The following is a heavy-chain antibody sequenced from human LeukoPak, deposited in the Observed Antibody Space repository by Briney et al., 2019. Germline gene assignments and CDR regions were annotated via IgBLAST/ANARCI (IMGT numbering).Heavy chain of an antibody. CDR2: IIPIFGTA. J-gene: IGHJ4*02. V-gene: IGHV1-69*06. CDR3: ARGPWFGELWYFDY. D-gene: IGHD3-10*01. CDR1: GGTFSSYG. Sequence: GSSVKVSCKASGGTFSSYGISWVRQAPGQGLEWMGGIIPIFGTANYAQKFQGRVTITADKSTSTAYMELSSLRSEDTAVYYCARGPWFGELWYFDYWGQGTLVTVSS.